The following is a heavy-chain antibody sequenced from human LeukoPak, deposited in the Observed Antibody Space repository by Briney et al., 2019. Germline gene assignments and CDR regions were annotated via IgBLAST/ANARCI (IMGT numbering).Heavy chain of an antibody. V-gene: IGHV4-34*01. J-gene: IGHJ3*02. CDR3: ARRRAFDI. CDR2: INHSGST. Sequence: PSETLSLTCAVYGGSFSGYYWSWIRQPPGKGLEWIGEINHSGSTNYNPSLKTRVIILVDTSKNQFSLKLSSMTAADTAVYYCARRRAFDIWGQGTMVTVSS. CDR1: GGSFSGYY.